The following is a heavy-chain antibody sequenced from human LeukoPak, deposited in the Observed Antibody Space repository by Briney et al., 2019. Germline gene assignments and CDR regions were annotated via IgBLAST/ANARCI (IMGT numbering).Heavy chain of an antibody. V-gene: IGHV4-38-2*02. D-gene: IGHD3-22*01. CDR1: GYSISSGYY. CDR2: IYHSGST. CDR3: ARDGSGYGDY. Sequence: SETLSLTCTVSGYSISSGYYWGWIRQPPGKGLEWIGSIYHSGSTYYNPSLKSRVTIAVDTSKNQFSLKLSSVTAADTAVYYCARDGSGYGDYWGQGTLVTVSS. J-gene: IGHJ4*02.